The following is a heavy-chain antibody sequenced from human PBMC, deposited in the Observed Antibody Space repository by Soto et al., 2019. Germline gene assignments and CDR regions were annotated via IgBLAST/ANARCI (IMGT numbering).Heavy chain of an antibody. D-gene: IGHD3-3*01. J-gene: IGHJ6*02. Sequence: GASVKVSCKASGYTFTSYDINWVRQATGQGLEWMGWMNPNIGKADYAQKFQGRVTMTRDESTSTAYMELSSLRSEDTAVYYCGITIFGVVINYYYGMDVWGQGTTVTVSS. CDR3: GITIFGVVINYYYGMDV. CDR2: MNPNIGKA. CDR1: GYTFTSYD. V-gene: IGHV1-8*01.